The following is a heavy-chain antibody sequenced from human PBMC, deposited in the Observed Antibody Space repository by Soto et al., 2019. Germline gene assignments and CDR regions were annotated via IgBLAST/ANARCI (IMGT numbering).Heavy chain of an antibody. CDR3: ARHGYSSSWPVFDY. D-gene: IGHD6-13*01. CDR1: GGSISSSSYY. J-gene: IGHJ4*02. CDR2: IYYSGST. V-gene: IGHV4-39*01. Sequence: NPSETLSLTCTVSGGSISSSSYYWGWIRQPPGKGLEWIGSIYYSGSTYYNPSLKSRVTISVDTSKNQFSLKLSSVTAADTAVYYCARHGYSSSWPVFDYWGQGTLVTVSS.